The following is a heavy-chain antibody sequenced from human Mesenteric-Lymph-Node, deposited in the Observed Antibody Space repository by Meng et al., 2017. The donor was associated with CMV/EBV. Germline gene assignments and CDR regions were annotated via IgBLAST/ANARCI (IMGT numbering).Heavy chain of an antibody. CDR2: IIPIFGTA. Sequence: AGGTCRSDAISWVRQAPGQGLEWMGGIIPIFGTANYAKKVQGRVKITADKSTSTAYMELSSLRSEDTAVYYCARGYYGSGRNWFDPWGQGTLVTVSS. CDR3: ARGYYGSGRNWFDP. CDR1: GGTCRSDA. V-gene: IGHV1-69*06. D-gene: IGHD3-10*01. J-gene: IGHJ5*02.